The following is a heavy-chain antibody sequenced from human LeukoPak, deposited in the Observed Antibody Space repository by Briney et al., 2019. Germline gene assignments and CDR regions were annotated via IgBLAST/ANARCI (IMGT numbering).Heavy chain of an antibody. V-gene: IGHV3-33*01. CDR3: ARDPRYSSTWYYFDY. J-gene: IGHJ4*02. Sequence: GGSLRLSCAASGFSFSSYALHWVRQAPGKGLGWVAVVWYDGSKKYYADSVKGRFTISRDNSKNTLYLQMNSLRAEDTAVYYCARDPRYSSTWYYFDYWGQGTLVTVSS. CDR1: GFSFSSYA. CDR2: VWYDGSKK. D-gene: IGHD6-13*01.